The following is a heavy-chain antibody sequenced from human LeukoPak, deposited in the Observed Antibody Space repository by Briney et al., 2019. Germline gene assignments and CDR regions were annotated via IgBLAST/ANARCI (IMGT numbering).Heavy chain of an antibody. CDR2: TYYRSKWYN. J-gene: IGHJ5*02. CDR3: ARDGTEQQLVRGGFDP. CDR1: GDSVSSNSAA. V-gene: IGHV6-1*01. Sequence: SQTLSLTCAISGDSVSSNSAAWNWIRQSPSRGLEWLGRTYYRSKWYNDYAVSVKSRITINPDTSKNQFSLQLNSVTPEDTAVYYCARDGTEQQLVRGGFDPWGQGTLVTVSS. D-gene: IGHD6-13*01.